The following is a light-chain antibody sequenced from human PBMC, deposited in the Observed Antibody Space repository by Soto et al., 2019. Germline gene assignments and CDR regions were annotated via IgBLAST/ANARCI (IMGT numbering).Light chain of an antibody. CDR3: HQRGAWPLT. Sequence: ITLTQSPGTLSLSPGERATLSCRASQSVTNSLAWFQQKPGQAPRLLIYDASKRPSGVPARFSGSGSGTDFTLTIGSLEPEDFAVYYCHQRGAWPLTFGGGTTVEI. CDR2: DAS. CDR1: QSVTNS. J-gene: IGKJ4*01. V-gene: IGKV3-11*01.